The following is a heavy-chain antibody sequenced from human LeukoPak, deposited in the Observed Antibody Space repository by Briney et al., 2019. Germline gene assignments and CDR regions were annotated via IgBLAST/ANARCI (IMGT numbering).Heavy chain of an antibody. Sequence: GGSLRLSCAASGFTFSSYGMHWVRQAPGKGLEWVAFIRYDGSNKYYADSVKGRFTISRDNSKNTLYLQMNSLRAEDTAVYYCAKDQEVPHQWTLYYYYYYMDVWGKGTTVTISS. D-gene: IGHD2-2*01. V-gene: IGHV3-30*02. CDR3: AKDQEVPHQWTLYYYYYYMDV. J-gene: IGHJ6*03. CDR1: GFTFSSYG. CDR2: IRYDGSNK.